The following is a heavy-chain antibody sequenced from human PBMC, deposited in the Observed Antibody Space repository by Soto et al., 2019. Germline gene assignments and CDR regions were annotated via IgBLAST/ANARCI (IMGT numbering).Heavy chain of an antibody. V-gene: IGHV3-21*01. Sequence: LRLSCAASGFTFSSYILSWVRQAPGKGLEWVSSISSSSTYIYYAESVRGRFTISRDDAKNSLFLQMSSLRVEDTAVHYWARGGDVSGSWPGDSGQGTRDTV. CDR1: GFTFSSYI. D-gene: IGHD5-12*01. CDR2: ISSSSTYI. J-gene: IGHJ4*02. CDR3: ARGGDVSGSWPGD.